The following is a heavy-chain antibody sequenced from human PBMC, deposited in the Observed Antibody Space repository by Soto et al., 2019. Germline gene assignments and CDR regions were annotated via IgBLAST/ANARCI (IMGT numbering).Heavy chain of an antibody. CDR3: ARVIASRTWLDKPENFDY. V-gene: IGHV4-30-4*01. Sequence: PSETLSLTCTVSGGSISSGDYYWSWIRQPPGKGLEWIGYIYYSGSTYYNPSLKSRVTISVDTSKNQFSLKLSSVTAADTAVYYCARVIASRTWLDKPENFDYWGQGTLVTVSS. CDR1: GGSISSGDYY. J-gene: IGHJ4*02. CDR2: IYYSGST. D-gene: IGHD6-19*01.